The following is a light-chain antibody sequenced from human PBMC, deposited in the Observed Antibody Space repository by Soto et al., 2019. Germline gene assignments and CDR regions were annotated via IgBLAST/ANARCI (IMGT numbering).Light chain of an antibody. CDR3: AVCDASLDGRV. J-gene: IGLJ2*01. Sequence: QSVLTQPPSASGTPWQRVTISCSGSSSNIGGNTLNWYQQVPGTAPKLLIYCQNQRPSGGPDRFSGSKSGTSASLAISGRQSDEEADYYCAVCDASLDGRVFGGGTKLTVL. CDR2: CQN. CDR1: SSNIGGNT. V-gene: IGLV1-44*01.